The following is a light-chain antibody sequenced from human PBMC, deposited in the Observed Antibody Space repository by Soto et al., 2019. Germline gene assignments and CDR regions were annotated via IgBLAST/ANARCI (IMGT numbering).Light chain of an antibody. J-gene: IGKJ5*01. CDR1: QNIDNW. Sequence: DIQMTQSPSSVSASVGDRVTITCRASQNIDNWLAWYQHKPGKAPHLLIYSASTLQSGVPSRFSGSGSGTDFTLTISSLQPEDFATYYCQHCNSFPITFGQGTRLEIK. CDR2: SAS. V-gene: IGKV1-12*01. CDR3: QHCNSFPIT.